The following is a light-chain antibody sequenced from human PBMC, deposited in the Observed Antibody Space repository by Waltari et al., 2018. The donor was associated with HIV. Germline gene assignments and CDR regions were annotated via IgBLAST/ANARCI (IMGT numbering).Light chain of an antibody. V-gene: IGKV1-39*01. J-gene: IGKJ3*01. CDR1: RNIKNF. CDR3: QQRHSNPPFT. CDR2: TAT. Sequence: DIQMTQSPSSLSASIGDRVTIACRTSRNIKNFLNWYQQKPGKAPTILIYTATTLQSGVSSRFNGSGSGTDFTLTITSLQPEDFATYFCQQRHSNPPFTFGPGTKVDLK.